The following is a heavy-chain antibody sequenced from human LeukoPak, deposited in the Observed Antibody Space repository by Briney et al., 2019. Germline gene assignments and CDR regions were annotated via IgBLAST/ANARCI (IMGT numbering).Heavy chain of an antibody. CDR1: GFTFSSYS. V-gene: IGHV3-21*01. D-gene: IGHD6-25*01. CDR2: ISSISSYI. J-gene: IGHJ5*02. Sequence: GGSLRLSCAASGFTFSSYSMNWVRQAPGKGLEWVSSISSISSYIYYADSVKGRFTISRDNAKNSLYLQMNSLRAEDTAVYYCARSPSGLDNWFDPWGQGTLVTVSS. CDR3: ARSPSGLDNWFDP.